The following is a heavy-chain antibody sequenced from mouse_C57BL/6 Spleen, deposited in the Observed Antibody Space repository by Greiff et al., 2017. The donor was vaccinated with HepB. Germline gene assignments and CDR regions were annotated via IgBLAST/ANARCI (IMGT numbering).Heavy chain of an antibody. CDR3: ARRGGSQAWFAY. J-gene: IGHJ3*01. V-gene: IGHV3-6*01. CDR2: ISYDGSN. Sequence: EVKLQESGPGLVKPSQSLSLTCSVTGYSITSGYYWNWIRQFPGNKLEWMGYISYDGSNNYNPSLKNRISITRDTSKNQFFLKLNSVTTEDTATYYCARRGGSQAWFAYWGQGTLVTVSA. D-gene: IGHD1-1*01. CDR1: GYSITSGYY.